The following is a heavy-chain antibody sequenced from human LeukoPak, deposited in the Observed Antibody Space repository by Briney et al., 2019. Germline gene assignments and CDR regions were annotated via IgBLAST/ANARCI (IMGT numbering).Heavy chain of an antibody. D-gene: IGHD2-2*01. CDR2: IYSDGST. Sequence: PGGSLRLSCAASGFTVSSNYMSWVRQAPGKGLEWVSVIYSDGSTYYADSVKGRFTISRDNSKNTLYLQMNSLRADDTAVYYCARDRRYCSSTSCYAVDYWGQGTLVTVSS. CDR3: ARDRRYCSSTSCYAVDY. CDR1: GFTVSSNY. J-gene: IGHJ4*02. V-gene: IGHV3-66*01.